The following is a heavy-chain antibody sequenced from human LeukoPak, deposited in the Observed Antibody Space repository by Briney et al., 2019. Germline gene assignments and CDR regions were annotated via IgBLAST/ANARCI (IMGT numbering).Heavy chain of an antibody. D-gene: IGHD3-16*01. CDR2: INHSGST. CDR3: ARGRPGGSFDC. J-gene: IGHJ4*02. CDR1: GGSFSGYY. Sequence: TSETLSLTCAVYGGSFSGYYWSWIRQPPGKGLEWIGEINHSGSTNYNPSLKSRVTISVDTSKNQFSLKLSSVTAADTAVYYYARGRPGGSFDCWGQGTLVTVSS. V-gene: IGHV4-34*01.